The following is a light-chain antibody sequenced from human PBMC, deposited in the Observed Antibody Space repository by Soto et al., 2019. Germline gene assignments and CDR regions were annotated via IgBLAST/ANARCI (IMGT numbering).Light chain of an antibody. Sequence: DIQMTQSPSTLSASVGDRVTITCRASQSISSWLAWYQQKPGKAPKLLIYKASSLESGVPSRFSGSESGTEFSITISSLQQVDFATYQYQQYNRQGFGQGTKLEIK. CDR3: QQYNRQG. V-gene: IGKV1-5*03. J-gene: IGKJ2*03. CDR1: QSISSW. CDR2: KAS.